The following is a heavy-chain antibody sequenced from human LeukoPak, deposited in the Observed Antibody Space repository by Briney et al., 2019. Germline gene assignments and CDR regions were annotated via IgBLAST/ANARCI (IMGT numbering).Heavy chain of an antibody. CDR3: ARELNTYYYDSSGLHY. CDR1: GFTFSSYG. J-gene: IGHJ4*02. Sequence: GGSLRLSCAASGFTFSSYGMHWVRQAPGKGLEWVTFMRYDGSNQYYTDSVKGRFTISRDNSKNTLYLQMNSLRAEDTAVYYCARELNTYYYDSSGLHYWGQGTLVTVSS. CDR2: MRYDGSNQ. V-gene: IGHV3-30*02. D-gene: IGHD3-22*01.